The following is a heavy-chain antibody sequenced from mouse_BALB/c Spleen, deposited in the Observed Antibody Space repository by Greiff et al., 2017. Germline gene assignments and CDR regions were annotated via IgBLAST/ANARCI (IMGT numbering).Heavy chain of an antibody. D-gene: IGHD2-3*01. J-gene: IGHJ3*01. CDR3: ARYDGYFLFAY. Sequence: DVKLQESGPGLVKPSQSLSLTCSVTGYSITSGYYWNWIRQFPGNKLEWMGYISYDGSNNYNPSLKNRISITRDTSKNQFFLKLNSVTTEDTATYYCARYDGYFLFAYWGQGTLVTVSA. V-gene: IGHV3-6*02. CDR1: GYSITSGYY. CDR2: ISYDGSN.